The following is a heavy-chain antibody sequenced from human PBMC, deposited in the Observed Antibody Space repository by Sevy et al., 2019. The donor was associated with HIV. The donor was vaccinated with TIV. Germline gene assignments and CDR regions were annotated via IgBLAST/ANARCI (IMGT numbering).Heavy chain of an antibody. D-gene: IGHD3-22*01. CDR1: GFTFSYYS. CDR3: ASPLDYYDSPSAY. V-gene: IGHV3-21*01. J-gene: IGHJ4*02. CDR2: ISSSSSYI. Sequence: GESLKISCAASGFTFSYYSMNWVRQAPGKGLEWVSSISSSSSYIYYADSVKGRFTISRDNAKNSLYSQMNSLRAEDTAVYYCASPLDYYDSPSAYWGQGTLVTVSS.